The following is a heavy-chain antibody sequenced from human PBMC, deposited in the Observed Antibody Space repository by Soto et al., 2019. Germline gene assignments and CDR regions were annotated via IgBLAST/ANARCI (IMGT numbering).Heavy chain of an antibody. Sequence: SETLSLTCSVSGYAVTSSDYYWAWIRQPPGKGLEWIGSMFYSGLTYYNPSLKGRVTLSVDTSKNQFSVRLNSVTAADTAVYYCAPLSVSLSGPYGIHVWGQGTTVTVSS. CDR1: GYAVTSSDYY. CDR2: MFYSGLT. J-gene: IGHJ6*02. D-gene: IGHD2-15*01. V-gene: IGHV4-39*01. CDR3: APLSVSLSGPYGIHV.